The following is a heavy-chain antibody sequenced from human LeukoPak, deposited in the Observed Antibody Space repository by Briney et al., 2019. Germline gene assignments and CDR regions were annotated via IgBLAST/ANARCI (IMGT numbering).Heavy chain of an antibody. V-gene: IGHV1-2*02. D-gene: IGHD2-2*02. J-gene: IGHJ6*02. Sequence: ASVKVSCKASGYTFTGYYMHSVRQAPGQGLEWMGWINPNSGGTNYAQKFQGRVTMTRDTSISTAYMELSRLRSDDTAVYYCARDIVVVPAAISPHSYYYYGMDVWGQGTTVTVSS. CDR2: INPNSGGT. CDR3: ARDIVVVPAAISPHSYYYYGMDV. CDR1: GYTFTGYY.